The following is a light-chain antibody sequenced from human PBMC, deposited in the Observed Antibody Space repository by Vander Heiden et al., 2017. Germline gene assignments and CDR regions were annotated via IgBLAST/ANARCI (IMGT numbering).Light chain of an antibody. J-gene: IGLJ3*02. CDR3: QSYDSSLSVPWV. CDR1: SSNIGAGYD. Sequence: QSVLTQPPSVSGPPGQRVTISCTGSSSNIGAGYDVPWYQQLPGTAPKLLIYGNSNRPSGVPDRFSGSKSGTSASLAITGLQAEDEADYYCQSYDSSLSVPWVFGGGTKLTVL. V-gene: IGLV1-40*01. CDR2: GNS.